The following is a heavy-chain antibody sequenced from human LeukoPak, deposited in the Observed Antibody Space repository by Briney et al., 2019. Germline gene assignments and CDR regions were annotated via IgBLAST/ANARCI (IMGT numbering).Heavy chain of an antibody. CDR2: ISTGSSTI. CDR1: GFTFSTYS. Sequence: PGGSLRLSCAASGFTFSTYSMNWVRQAPGKGLEWVSFISTGSSTIYYADSVKGRFTISRDNAKNTLYLQMNSLRAEDTAVYYCARVPFYYYDSSGYPQDYWGQGTLVTVSS. CDR3: ARVPFYYYDSSGYPQDY. V-gene: IGHV3-48*01. D-gene: IGHD3-22*01. J-gene: IGHJ4*02.